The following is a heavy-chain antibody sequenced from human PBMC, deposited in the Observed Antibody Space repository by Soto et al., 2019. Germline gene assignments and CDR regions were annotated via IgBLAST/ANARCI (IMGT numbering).Heavy chain of an antibody. CDR2: IYSGGST. CDR3: ARGGYSYGYAKNYYYYYMDV. Sequence: PGGSLRLCCAASGFTVSSNYMSWVRQAPGKGLEWVSVIYSGGSTYYADSVKGRFTISRDNSKNTLYLQMNSLRAEDTAVYYCARGGYSYGYAKNYYYYYMDVWGKGTTVTVSS. CDR1: GFTVSSNY. J-gene: IGHJ6*03. V-gene: IGHV3-66*01. D-gene: IGHD5-18*01.